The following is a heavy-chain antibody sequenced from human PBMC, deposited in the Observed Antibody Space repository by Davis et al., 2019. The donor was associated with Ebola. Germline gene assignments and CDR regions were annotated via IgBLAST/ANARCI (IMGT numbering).Heavy chain of an antibody. CDR3: ARTVPHSSGYPN. J-gene: IGHJ4*02. Sequence: GESLKISCAASGFTFSSYAMHWVRQAPGKGLEWVAVIWYDGNNKYYGDSVKGRLTVSRDNSKNTLYLQMNSLRAEDTAVYYCARTVPHSSGYPNWGQGTLVTVSS. D-gene: IGHD3-22*01. CDR1: GFTFSSYA. CDR2: IWYDGNNK. V-gene: IGHV3-33*08.